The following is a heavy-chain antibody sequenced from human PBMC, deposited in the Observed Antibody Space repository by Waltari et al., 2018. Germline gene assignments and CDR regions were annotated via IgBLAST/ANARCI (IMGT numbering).Heavy chain of an antibody. J-gene: IGHJ4*02. CDR1: GFSFNDFA. CDR2: ISGSGGTT. Sequence: EVELLESGVGLVQPGGTVRLSCEACGFSFNDFAMTWVRQAPGKGLDWVSAISGSGGTTYYADSVKGRFTISRDNSRNVLYLQMNTLSAEDTAVYYCAKDRCTDGQCYTYFDYWGQGALITVSS. D-gene: IGHD2-8*01. CDR3: AKDRCTDGQCYTYFDY. V-gene: IGHV3-23*01.